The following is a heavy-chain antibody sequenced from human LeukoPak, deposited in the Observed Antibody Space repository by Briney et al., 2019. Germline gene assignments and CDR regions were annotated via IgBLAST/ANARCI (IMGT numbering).Heavy chain of an antibody. V-gene: IGHV4-39*07. CDR1: GGSISSSSYY. J-gene: IGHJ5*02. Sequence: SETLSLTCTVSGGSISSSSYYWGWIRQPPGKVLEWIGSIYYSGSTYYNPSLKSRVTISVDTSKNQFSLKLSSVTAADTAVYYCARGAYTRSNWFDPWGQGTLVTVSS. D-gene: IGHD1-1*01. CDR2: IYYSGST. CDR3: ARGAYTRSNWFDP.